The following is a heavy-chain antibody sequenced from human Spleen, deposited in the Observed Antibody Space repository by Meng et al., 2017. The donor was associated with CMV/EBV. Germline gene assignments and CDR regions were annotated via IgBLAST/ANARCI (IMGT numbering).Heavy chain of an antibody. CDR1: GGSFICYY. V-gene: IGHV4-34*01. J-gene: IGHJ2*01. CDR2: INHGGVT. D-gene: IGHD1-14*01. CDR3: ASEPVGWYFDL. Sequence: LPCGVSGGSFICYYWTWIRQPPGKGLEWIGEINHGGVTHYNSSLNSRVTISLDTSKKRFSLRLTSVTAADTAVYYCASEPVGWYFDLWGRGTLVTVSS.